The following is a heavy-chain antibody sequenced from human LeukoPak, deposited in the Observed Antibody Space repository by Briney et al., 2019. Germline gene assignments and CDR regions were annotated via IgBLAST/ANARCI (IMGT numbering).Heavy chain of an antibody. D-gene: IGHD6-25*01. Sequence: PSETLSLTCTVSGGSISSYYWSWIRQPPGKGLEWIGYIYYSGSTNYNPSLKSRVTISVDTSKNQFSLKLSSVTAADTAVYYCARQGLAAYYYYYMDVWGKGTTVTVSS. V-gene: IGHV4-59*01. CDR2: IYYSGST. J-gene: IGHJ6*03. CDR3: ARQGLAAYYYYYMDV. CDR1: GGSISSYY.